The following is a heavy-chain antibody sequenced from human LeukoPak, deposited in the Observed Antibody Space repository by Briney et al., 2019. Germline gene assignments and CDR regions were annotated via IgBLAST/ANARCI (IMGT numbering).Heavy chain of an antibody. J-gene: IGHJ4*01. CDR3: ARDHRYAFDN. CDR1: GFNFIDYS. CDR2: IGISSGNT. V-gene: IGHV3-48*01. Sequence: GESLRLSCAASGFNFIDYSMNWVRQAPGKGLEWISYIGISSGNTKCADSVKGRFTISRDKARNSLYLQMNSLRVEDTAVYYCARDHRYAFDNWGHGTLVTVSS. D-gene: IGHD5-12*01.